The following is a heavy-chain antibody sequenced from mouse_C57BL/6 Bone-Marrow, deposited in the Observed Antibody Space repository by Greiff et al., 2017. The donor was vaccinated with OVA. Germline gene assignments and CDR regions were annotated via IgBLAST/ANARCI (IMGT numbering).Heavy chain of an antibody. CDR3: AGYYGSSTYWYFDV. J-gene: IGHJ1*03. D-gene: IGHD1-1*01. V-gene: IGHV2-5*01. CDR1: GFSLTSYG. Sequence: VKLQESGPGLVQPSQSLSITCTVSGFSLTSYGVHWVRQSPGKGLEWLGVIWRGGSTDYNAAFMSRLSITKDNSKSQVFFKMNSLQADDTAIYYCAGYYGSSTYWYFDVWGTGTTVTVSS. CDR2: IWRGGST.